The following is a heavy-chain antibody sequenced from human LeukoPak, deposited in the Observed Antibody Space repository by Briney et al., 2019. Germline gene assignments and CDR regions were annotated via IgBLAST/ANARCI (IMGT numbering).Heavy chain of an antibody. CDR1: GGSISSGGNY. V-gene: IGHV4-31*03. J-gene: IGHJ4*02. CDR2: IYYSGST. D-gene: IGHD3-10*01. CDR3: ARDGGYGSGSYFFDC. Sequence: PSETLSLTCTVSGGSISSGGNYWSWIRQHPGKGLEWIGYIYYSGSTYYNPSLKSRVIITVDTSKNHFSLKLNSVTAADTAVYYCARDGGYGSGSYFFDCWGQGTLVTVSS.